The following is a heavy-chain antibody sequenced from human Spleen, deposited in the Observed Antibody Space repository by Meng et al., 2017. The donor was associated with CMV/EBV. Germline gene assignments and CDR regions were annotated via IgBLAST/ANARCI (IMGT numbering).Heavy chain of an antibody. V-gene: IGHV3-9*01. Sequence: GGSLRLSCAASGFTFDDYAMYWVRQAPGKGLEWVSGISWNSGSIGYADSVKGRFTISRDNAKNSLYLQMNSLRAEDTAVYYCARVYAFDIWGQGTMVTVSS. CDR2: ISWNSGSI. CDR3: ARVYAFDI. J-gene: IGHJ3*02. CDR1: GFTFDDYA.